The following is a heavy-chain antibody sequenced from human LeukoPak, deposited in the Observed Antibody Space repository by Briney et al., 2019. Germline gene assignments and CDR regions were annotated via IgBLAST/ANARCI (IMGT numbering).Heavy chain of an antibody. V-gene: IGHV3-30*18. CDR2: ISYDGNNK. CDR1: GFTFSSYG. J-gene: IGHJ4*02. CDR3: AKDWGNYGDYLG. D-gene: IGHD4-17*01. Sequence: PGRSLRLSCAASGFTFSSYGMHWVRQAPGKGLEWGAVISYDGNNKYSADSVKGRFTISRDNSKNTLYLRLNSLRAEDTAMYYCAKDWGNYGDYLGWGQGNLVTVSS.